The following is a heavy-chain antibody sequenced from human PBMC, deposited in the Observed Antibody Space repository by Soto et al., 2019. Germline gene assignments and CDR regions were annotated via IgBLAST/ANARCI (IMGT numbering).Heavy chain of an antibody. CDR3: AREYYGSGSYYARDAFDI. V-gene: IGHV1-69*01. J-gene: IGHJ3*02. CDR2: IIPIFGTA. D-gene: IGHD3-10*01. CDR1: GGTFSSYA. Sequence: QVQLVQSGAEVKKPGSSVKVSCKASGGTFSSYAISWVRQAPGQGLEWMGGIIPIFGTANYAQKFQGRVTIPADESTSTAYMELSSLRSEDTAVYYCAREYYGSGSYYARDAFDIWGQGTMVTVSS.